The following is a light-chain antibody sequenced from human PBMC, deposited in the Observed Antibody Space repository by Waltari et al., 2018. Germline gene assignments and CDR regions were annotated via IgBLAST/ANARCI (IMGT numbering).Light chain of an antibody. CDR1: SSDVGGYNY. V-gene: IGLV2-14*03. J-gene: IGLJ1*01. Sequence: QSALTQPASVSGSPGQSITISCTGTSSDVGGYNYVSWYQQHPGKAPKFMIYDVSNRPSVVSNRFSGAKSGNTASLTISGLQAEDEADYYCSSYTSSYTYVFGTGTKVTVL. CDR3: SSYTSSYTYV. CDR2: DVS.